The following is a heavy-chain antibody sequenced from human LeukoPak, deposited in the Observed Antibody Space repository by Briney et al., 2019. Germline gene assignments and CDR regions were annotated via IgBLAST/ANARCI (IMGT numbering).Heavy chain of an antibody. J-gene: IGHJ6*03. V-gene: IGHV3-23*01. D-gene: IGHD3-10*01. Sequence: GGSLRLSCAASGFTFSSYAMSWVHQAPGKGLEWVSAISGSGGSTYYADSVKGRFTISRDNSKNTLYLQMNSLRAEDTAVYYCAKDHGSGNLNYYYCYMDVWGKGTTVTVSS. CDR3: AKDHGSGNLNYYYCYMDV. CDR1: GFTFSSYA. CDR2: ISGSGGST.